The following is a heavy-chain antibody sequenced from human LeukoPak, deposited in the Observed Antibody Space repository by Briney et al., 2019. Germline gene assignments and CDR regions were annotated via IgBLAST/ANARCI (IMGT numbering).Heavy chain of an antibody. Sequence: PGGSLRLSCEASGFSVSTKYMNWVRRAPGKGLEWVSILYSGADTYYADSVKGRFTISRDSSKNTLFLHMNSLRADDTAIYYCARVGDHYHWYFDLWGRGTRVSVSS. D-gene: IGHD3-10*01. V-gene: IGHV3-53*01. J-gene: IGHJ2*01. CDR3: ARVGDHYHWYFDL. CDR1: GFSVSTKY. CDR2: LYSGADT.